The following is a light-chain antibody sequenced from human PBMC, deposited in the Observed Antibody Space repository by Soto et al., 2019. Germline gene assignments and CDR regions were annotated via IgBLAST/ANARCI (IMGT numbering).Light chain of an antibody. CDR1: QTISSW. J-gene: IGKJ4*01. V-gene: IGKV1-5*01. Sequence: DIQLTKSPSTLSGSVGDRVTITCRASQTISSWLAWYQQKPGKAPKLLMYDASNLQSGVPSRFSGSGSGTEFTLTISGLQPDDFATYYCQRYNSYSPAFGGGTKGDIK. CDR2: DAS. CDR3: QRYNSYSPA.